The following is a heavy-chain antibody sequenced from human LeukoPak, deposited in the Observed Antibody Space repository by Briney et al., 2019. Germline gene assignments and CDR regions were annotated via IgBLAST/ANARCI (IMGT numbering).Heavy chain of an antibody. J-gene: IGHJ4*02. CDR1: GGSISSSSYY. CDR2: IYYSGST. D-gene: IGHD1-26*01. V-gene: IGHV4-39*01. Sequence: KPSETLSLTCPVSGGSISSSSYYWGWIRQPPGKGLEWIGSIYYSGSTYYNPSLKSRVTISVDTSKNQFSLKLSSVTAADTAVYYCARHVRVGANDYWGQGTLVTVSS. CDR3: ARHVRVGANDY.